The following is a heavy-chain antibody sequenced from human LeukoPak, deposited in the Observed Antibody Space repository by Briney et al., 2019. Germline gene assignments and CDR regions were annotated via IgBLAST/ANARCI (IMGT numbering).Heavy chain of an antibody. Sequence: SEALSLTCTVSGGSISSSYYYWGWIRQPPGKGLEWIGSIYYSGSTYYNPSLKGRVTISVDTSKNQFSLNLSSVTAADTALYYCAGRKVGGTYSDLTPAFDIWGQGTMVTVSS. CDR1: GGSISSSYYY. CDR3: AGRKVGGTYSDLTPAFDI. V-gene: IGHV4-39*07. CDR2: IYYSGST. D-gene: IGHD1-26*01. J-gene: IGHJ3*02.